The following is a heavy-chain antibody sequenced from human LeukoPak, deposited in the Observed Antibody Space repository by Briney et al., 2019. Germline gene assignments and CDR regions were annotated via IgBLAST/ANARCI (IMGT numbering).Heavy chain of an antibody. Sequence: TGGSLRLSCAASGFTVSSNYMSWIRQPPGKGLEWIGNIYYSGSTYYNPSLKSRVTISVDTSKNQFSLKLNSVTAADTAVYYCARHYGPWGQGTLVTVSS. CDR1: GFTVSSNY. CDR2: IYYSGST. J-gene: IGHJ5*02. D-gene: IGHD3-10*01. CDR3: ARHYGP. V-gene: IGHV4-39*01.